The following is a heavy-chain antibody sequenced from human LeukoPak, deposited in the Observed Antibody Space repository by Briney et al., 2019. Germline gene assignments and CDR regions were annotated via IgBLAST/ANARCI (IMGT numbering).Heavy chain of an antibody. CDR3: AREGLGEYMAHDAFDL. CDR1: GYNFSDNG. Sequence: ASVKVSCKASGYNFSDNGLNWVRQAPGQGLEWMGWISPYNGNTKYVENLEGRATMTTDASTNTAYMELRSLTSDDTAVYYCAREGLGEYMAHDAFDLWGQGTMVIVSS. CDR2: ISPYNGNT. D-gene: IGHD3-16*01. J-gene: IGHJ3*01. V-gene: IGHV1-18*04.